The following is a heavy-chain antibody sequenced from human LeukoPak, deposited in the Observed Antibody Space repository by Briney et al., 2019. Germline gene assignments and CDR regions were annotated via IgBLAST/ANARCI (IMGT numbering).Heavy chain of an antibody. J-gene: IGHJ3*02. V-gene: IGHV3-7*01. D-gene: IGHD6-19*01. CDR2: IKQDGSGK. Sequence: GGSLRLSCAASGFTFSSYWMSWVRQAPGKGLEWVANIKQDGSGKYYVDSVKGRFTISRDNAKNSLYLQMNSLRAEDTAVYYCARDSGIAVAGTAANDAFDIWGQGTMVTVSS. CDR1: GFTFSSYW. CDR3: ARDSGIAVAGTAANDAFDI.